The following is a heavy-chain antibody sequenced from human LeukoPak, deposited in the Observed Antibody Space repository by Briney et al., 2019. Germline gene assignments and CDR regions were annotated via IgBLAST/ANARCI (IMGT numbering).Heavy chain of an antibody. D-gene: IGHD6-13*01. CDR2: IIPIFGTA. Sequence: SVKVSCKASGGTFSSYAISWVRQAPGQGLEWMGGIIPIFGTANYAQKFQGRVTITTDESTSTAYMELSSLRSEDTAVYYCARTIIAAAHYYYYMDVWGEGTTVTVSS. J-gene: IGHJ6*03. CDR3: ARTIIAAAHYYYYMDV. V-gene: IGHV1-69*05. CDR1: GGTFSSYA.